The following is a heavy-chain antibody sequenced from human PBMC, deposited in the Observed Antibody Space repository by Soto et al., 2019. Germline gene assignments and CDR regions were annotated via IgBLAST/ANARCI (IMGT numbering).Heavy chain of an antibody. CDR3: ARGPAVGATSYYYYYYGMDV. D-gene: IGHD1-26*01. CDR1: RFAFTNYA. Sequence: QVQLVESGGGVVQPGRSLRLSCAASRFAFTNYAVYWVRQAPGKGLEWVAIISFDGSDKYYADSVKGRFTISRDNSENTLYLQMNSLRAEDTAVYYCARGPAVGATSYYYYYYGMDVWGQGTTVTVSS. V-gene: IGHV3-30-3*01. J-gene: IGHJ6*02. CDR2: ISFDGSDK.